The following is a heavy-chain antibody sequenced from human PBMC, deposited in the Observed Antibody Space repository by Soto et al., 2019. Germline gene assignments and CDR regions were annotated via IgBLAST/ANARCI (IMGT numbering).Heavy chain of an antibody. CDR3: ARAVAPYVVQCSTFHS. V-gene: IGHV4-61*01. CDR2: FYYSGTT. D-gene: IGHD2-2*01. J-gene: IGHJ4*02. CDR1: GYPLSSGTYY. Sequence: PSETLSLTCTVSGYPLSSGTYYGCLIRQSPKQGLEWIGNFYYSGTTKYNPSLKSLVSISVDTSKNQFSRRLTSLSAADTAVYYCARAVAPYVVQCSTFHSWGQGTLVIVS.